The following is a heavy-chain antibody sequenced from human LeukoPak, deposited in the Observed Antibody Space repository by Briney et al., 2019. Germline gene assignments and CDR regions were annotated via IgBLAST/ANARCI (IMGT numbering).Heavy chain of an antibody. Sequence: GGSLRLSCAASGFTISSYWMHWVRQAPGKGLVWVSRIKSDGSSTTYADSVKGRFTGSRDNAKNTLYLQMNTLRVEDTAVYYCARDGGSGWLGAFDIWGQGTVVTVSS. CDR3: ARDGGSGWLGAFDI. J-gene: IGHJ3*02. CDR2: IKSDGSST. D-gene: IGHD6-19*01. CDR1: GFTISSYW. V-gene: IGHV3-74*01.